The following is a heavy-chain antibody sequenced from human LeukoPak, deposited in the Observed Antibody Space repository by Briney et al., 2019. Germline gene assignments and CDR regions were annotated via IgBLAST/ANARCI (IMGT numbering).Heavy chain of an antibody. Sequence: NSSETLSLTCTVSGGSISSSSYYWGWIRQPPGKGLEWIGSIYYSGSTYYNPSLKSRVTISVDTSKNQFSLKLSSVTAADTAVYYCASHITMIVVAISYWGQGTLVTVSS. CDR1: GGSISSSSYY. CDR2: IYYSGST. V-gene: IGHV4-39*01. J-gene: IGHJ4*02. D-gene: IGHD3-22*01. CDR3: ASHITMIVVAISY.